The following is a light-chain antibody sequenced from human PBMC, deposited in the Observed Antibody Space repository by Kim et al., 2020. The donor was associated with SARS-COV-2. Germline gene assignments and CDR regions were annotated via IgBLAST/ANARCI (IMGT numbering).Light chain of an antibody. J-gene: IGKJ2*01. CDR1: QSIQHY. CDR2: AAS. V-gene: IGKV1-39*01. Sequence: DIQMTQSPSSLSASVGDRVTITCRASQSIQHYLNWYEQKLGNAPKLLISAASSLESGVPSRFSGSGSGTDFTLTISSLQPEDFATYYCQQSYDTPFTFGQGTKLEI. CDR3: QQSYDTPFT.